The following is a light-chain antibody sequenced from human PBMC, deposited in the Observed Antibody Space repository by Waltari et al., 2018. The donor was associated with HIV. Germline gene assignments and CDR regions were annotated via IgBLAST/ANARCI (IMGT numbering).Light chain of an antibody. V-gene: IGKV4-1*01. Sequence: DIVVTQSPSPLAFFLGRKAPNNCKSSQSVLYRSNSKNYLAWYQQKPGQPPKLLIYWASTRESGVPDRFSGSGSGTDFTLTISSLQAEDVAVYYCQQYYSTPNTFGQGTKLEIK. CDR1: QSVLYRSNSKNY. J-gene: IGKJ2*01. CDR3: QQYYSTPNT. CDR2: WAS.